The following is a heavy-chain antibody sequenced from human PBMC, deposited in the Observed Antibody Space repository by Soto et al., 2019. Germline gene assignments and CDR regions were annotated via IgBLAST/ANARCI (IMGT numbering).Heavy chain of an antibody. V-gene: IGHV3-11*05. Sequence: QVQLVESGGGLVKPGGSLRLSCAASGFTFSDYYMNWVRQAPGKGLEWIADISTSSSYTNYADSVKGRFTISRDNAKNAPYPQMNCLRAEHAAEYYCAGGGSVGYWGQGALGPVSA. CDR2: ISTSSSYT. CDR1: GFTFSDYY. D-gene: IGHD3-16*01. J-gene: IGHJ4*02. CDR3: AGGGSVGY.